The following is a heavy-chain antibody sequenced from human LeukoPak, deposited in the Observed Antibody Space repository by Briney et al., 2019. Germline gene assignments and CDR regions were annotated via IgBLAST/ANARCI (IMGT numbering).Heavy chain of an antibody. D-gene: IGHD3-22*01. CDR2: IYYSGST. CDR1: GGSISSSSYY. J-gene: IGHJ4*02. Sequence: ASETLSLTCTVSGGSISSSSYYWGWIRQPPGKGLEWIGSIYYSGSTYYNPSLKSRVTISVDTSKNQFSLKLSSVTAADTAVYYCASERDYYDSSGYPYWGQGTLVTVSS. CDR3: ASERDYYDSSGYPY. V-gene: IGHV4-39*01.